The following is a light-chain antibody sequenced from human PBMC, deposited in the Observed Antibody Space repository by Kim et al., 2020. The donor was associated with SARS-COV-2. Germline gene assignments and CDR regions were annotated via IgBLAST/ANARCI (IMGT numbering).Light chain of an antibody. CDR3: QQYESYARA. CDR1: QTIGPW. CDR2: KAS. J-gene: IGKJ1*01. V-gene: IGKV1-5*03. Sequence: ASVGDRVTISCRGSQTIGPWLAWYQQKPGKAPKLVIYKASILETGVPSRFSGSGSGTELTLAISGLQPDDFAPYYCQQYESYARAFGRGAKVDIK.